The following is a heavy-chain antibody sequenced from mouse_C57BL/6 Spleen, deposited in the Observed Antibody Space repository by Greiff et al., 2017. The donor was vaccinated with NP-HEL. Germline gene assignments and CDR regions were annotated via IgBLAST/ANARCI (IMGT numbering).Heavy chain of an antibody. CDR1: GYTFTSYG. D-gene: IGHD2-4*01. V-gene: IGHV1-81*01. J-gene: IGHJ4*01. Sequence: VQLQQSGAELARPGASVKLSCKASGYTFTSYGISWVKQRTGQGLEWIGEIYPRSGNTYYNEKFKGKATLTSDKSSSTEDMELRSLKSEDSAVYFCASGYDYDHYAMDYWGQGTSVTVSS. CDR2: IYPRSGNT. CDR3: ASGYDYDHYAMDY.